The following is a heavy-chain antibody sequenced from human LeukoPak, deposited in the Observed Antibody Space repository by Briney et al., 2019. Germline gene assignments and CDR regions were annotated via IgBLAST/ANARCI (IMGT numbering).Heavy chain of an antibody. CDR3: ARSDRLEPRYWFDP. CDR2: INPNSGGT. J-gene: IGHJ5*02. Sequence: ASVKVSCKASGYTFTSNGITWVRQAPGQGLEWMGWINPNSGGTNYAQKFQGRVTMTRDTSISTAYMELSRLRSDDTAVYYCARSDRLEPRYWFDPWGQGTLVTVSS. D-gene: IGHD1-1*01. CDR1: GYTFTSNG. V-gene: IGHV1-2*02.